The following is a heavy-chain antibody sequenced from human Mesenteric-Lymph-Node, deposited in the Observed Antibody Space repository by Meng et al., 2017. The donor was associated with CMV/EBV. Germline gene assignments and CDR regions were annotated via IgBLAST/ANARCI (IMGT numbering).Heavy chain of an antibody. Sequence: GESLKISCAASGFTFRSYSMNWVRQAPGKGLEWVSFISTSGNYIYYSDSVKGRFTISRDNAKNSLYLQMNSLKTEDTAVYYCATEGFSSWGQGMLVTVSS. D-gene: IGHD2-15*01. J-gene: IGHJ5*02. CDR2: ISTSGNYI. V-gene: IGHV3-21*04. CDR3: ATEGFSS. CDR1: GFTFRSYS.